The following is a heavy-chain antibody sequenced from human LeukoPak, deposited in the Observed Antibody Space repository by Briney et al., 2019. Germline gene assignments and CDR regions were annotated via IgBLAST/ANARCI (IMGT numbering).Heavy chain of an antibody. Sequence: ASVKVSCKASGYSFTNYGISWVRQAPGQGLEWMGWISAYNDNAHYAQGLQGRVTMTSQTSTRTAYMELRSLRSDDTAVYYCARSTLGIEFDYWGQGTLVSVSS. V-gene: IGHV1-18*01. CDR1: GYSFTNYG. J-gene: IGHJ4*02. CDR2: ISAYNDNA. D-gene: IGHD5/OR15-5a*01. CDR3: ARSTLGIEFDY.